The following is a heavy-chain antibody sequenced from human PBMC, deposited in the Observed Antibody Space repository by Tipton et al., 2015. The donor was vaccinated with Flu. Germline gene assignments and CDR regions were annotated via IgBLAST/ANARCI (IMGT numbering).Heavy chain of an antibody. Sequence: LSCTVSGGSISSGGAYWSWIRQHPGKGLEWIGCIYYSGSTYYNPSLESRLTISVDTSKNQFSLRMNSVTAADTAVYYCARGAVPNYNYYSWFDPWGQGTLVTVSS. CDR1: GGSISSGGAY. V-gene: IGHV4-31*02. CDR3: ARGAVPNYNYYSWFDP. D-gene: IGHD5-24*01. CDR2: IYYSGST. J-gene: IGHJ5*02.